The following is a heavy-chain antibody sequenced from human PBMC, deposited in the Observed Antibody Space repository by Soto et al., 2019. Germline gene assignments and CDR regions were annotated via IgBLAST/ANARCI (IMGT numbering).Heavy chain of an antibody. J-gene: IGHJ3*02. V-gene: IGHV1-2*04. CDR1: GYTFTGYY. D-gene: IGHD2-2*01. CDR3: AREIRNIVVVPAAKHDAFDI. CDR2: INPNSGGT. Sequence: QVQLVQSGAEVKKPGASVKVSCKASGYTFTGYYMHWVRQAPGQGLEWMGWINPNSGGTNYAQKFQGWVTMNRDTSISTAYMELSRLRSDDTAVYYCAREIRNIVVVPAAKHDAFDIWGQGTMVTVSS.